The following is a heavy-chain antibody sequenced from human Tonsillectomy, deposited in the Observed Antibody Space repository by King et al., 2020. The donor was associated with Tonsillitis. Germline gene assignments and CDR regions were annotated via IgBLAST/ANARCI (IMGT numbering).Heavy chain of an antibody. D-gene: IGHD3-22*01. CDR3: AGGFVYYDSSGYYYGGGVDY. CDR2: ISSSSSTI. Sequence: VQLVESGGGLVQPGGSLRLSCAASGFTFSSYSMNWVRQAPGKGLEWVSYISSSSSTIYYADSVKGRFTISRDNAKNSLYLQMNSLRDEDTAVYYCAGGFVYYDSSGYYYGGGVDYGGQGTLVTVSS. CDR1: GFTFSSYS. V-gene: IGHV3-48*02. J-gene: IGHJ4*02.